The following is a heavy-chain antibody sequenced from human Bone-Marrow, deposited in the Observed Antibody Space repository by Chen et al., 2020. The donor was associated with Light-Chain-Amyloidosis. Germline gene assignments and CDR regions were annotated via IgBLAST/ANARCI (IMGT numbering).Heavy chain of an antibody. CDR3: ARSSGWWAYNF. CDR2: ISGSGGST. CDR1: GFTFRSYA. J-gene: IGHJ4*02. D-gene: IGHD6-19*01. V-gene: IGHV3-23*04. Sequence: EVQLVESGGGLVKPGGSLRLSCVASGFTFRSYAMSWVRQAPGKGLEWVSAISGSGGSTYYADSVKGRFTISRDNSKNTLYLQMNSLRAEDTAVYYCARSSGWWAYNFWGQGTLVTVSS.